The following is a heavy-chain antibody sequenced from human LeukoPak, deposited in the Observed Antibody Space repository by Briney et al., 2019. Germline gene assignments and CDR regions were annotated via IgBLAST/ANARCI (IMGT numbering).Heavy chain of an antibody. CDR2: IYHSGST. CDR1: GGSISSSSYY. Sequence: SETLSLTCTVSGGSISSSSYYWGWIRQPPGKGLEWIGSIYHSGSTYYNPSLKSRVTIAVETSKNQFSLKLSSVTAADTAVYYCARRLAVGYYYYYMDVWGKGTTVTISS. CDR3: ARRLAVGYYYYYMDV. V-gene: IGHV4-39*07. J-gene: IGHJ6*03. D-gene: IGHD6-19*01.